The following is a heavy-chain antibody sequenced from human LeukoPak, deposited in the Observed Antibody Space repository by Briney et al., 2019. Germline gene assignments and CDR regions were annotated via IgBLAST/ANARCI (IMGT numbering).Heavy chain of an antibody. CDR2: ISWNSGSI. V-gene: IGHV3-9*01. D-gene: IGHD4-17*01. J-gene: IGHJ4*02. CDR1: GFTFDDNA. CDR3: ARSTVTMRYYFDY. Sequence: GRSLRLSCAASGFTFDDNAMHWVRQAPGKGLEWVSGISWNSGSIGYADSVKGRFTISRDKAKNSLYLQMNSLRVEDTAVYYCARSTVTMRYYFDYWGQGTLVTVSS.